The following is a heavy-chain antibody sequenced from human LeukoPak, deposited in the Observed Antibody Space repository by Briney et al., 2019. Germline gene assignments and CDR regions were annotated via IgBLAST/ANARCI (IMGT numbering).Heavy chain of an antibody. Sequence: SVKVSRKASGGTFSSYAISWVRQAPGQGLEWMGGIIPIFGTANYAQKFQGRVTITADESTSTAYMELSSLRSEDTAVYYCAQTYCGGDCYSTPGYYGMDVWGQGTTVTVSS. J-gene: IGHJ6*02. V-gene: IGHV1-69*13. CDR2: IIPIFGTA. CDR1: GGTFSSYA. D-gene: IGHD2-21*02. CDR3: AQTYCGGDCYSTPGYYGMDV.